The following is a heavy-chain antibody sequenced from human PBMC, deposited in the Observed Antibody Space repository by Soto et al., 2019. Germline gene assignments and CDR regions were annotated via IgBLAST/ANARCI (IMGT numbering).Heavy chain of an antibody. CDR2: IYWDDDK. V-gene: IGHV2-5*02. CDR3: ARLIDLYVVFDY. J-gene: IGHJ4*02. D-gene: IGHD3-16*01. Sequence: SGPTLVNPTQTLTLTCTFSGFSLSTSEVAVGWIRQPPGKALEWLALIYWDDDKRYSPPLNNRLTVTKDTSKNQVVLSMTNMDAVDTGTYFCARLIDLYVVFDYWGQGILVTVSS. CDR1: GFSLSTSEVA.